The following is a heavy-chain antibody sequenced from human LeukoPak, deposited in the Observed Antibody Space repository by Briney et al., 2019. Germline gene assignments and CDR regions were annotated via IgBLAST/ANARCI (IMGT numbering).Heavy chain of an antibody. CDR2: ISAYNGNT. CDR3: ASWGIVATTGFDY. V-gene: IGHV1-18*01. CDR1: GGTFSSYA. J-gene: IGHJ4*02. Sequence: GSVKVSCKASGGTFSSYAISWVRQAPGQGLEWMGWISAYNGNTNYAQKLQGRVTMTTDTSTSTAYMELRSLRSDDTAVYYCASWGIVATTGFDYWGQGTLVTVSS. D-gene: IGHD5-12*01.